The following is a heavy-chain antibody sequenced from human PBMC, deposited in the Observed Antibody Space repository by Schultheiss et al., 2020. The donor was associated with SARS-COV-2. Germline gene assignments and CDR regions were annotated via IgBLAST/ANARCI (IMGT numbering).Heavy chain of an antibody. V-gene: IGHV3-9*01. Sequence: GGSLRLSCAASGFTFDDYAMHWVRQAPGKGLEWVSGISWNSGSIGYADSVKGRFTISRDNAKNSLYLQMNSLRAEDTALYYCAKKGAATARGGSYFDYWGQGTLVTVSS. CDR1: GFTFDDYA. D-gene: IGHD2-21*02. J-gene: IGHJ4*02. CDR2: ISWNSGSI. CDR3: AKKGAATARGGSYFDY.